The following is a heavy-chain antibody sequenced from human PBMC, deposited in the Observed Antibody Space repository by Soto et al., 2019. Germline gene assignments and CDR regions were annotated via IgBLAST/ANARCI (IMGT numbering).Heavy chain of an antibody. D-gene: IGHD2-2*01. CDR3: ARDGHVVPAAMLDYYYYGMDV. CDR2: ISAYNGNT. Sequence: GASVKVSCKASGYTFTSYGISWVRQAPGQGLEWMGWISAYNGNTNYAQKLQGRVTMTTDTSTSTAYMELRSLRSDDTAVYYCARDGHVVPAAMLDYYYYGMDVWGQGTTVTVSS. J-gene: IGHJ6*02. CDR1: GYTFTSYG. V-gene: IGHV1-18*01.